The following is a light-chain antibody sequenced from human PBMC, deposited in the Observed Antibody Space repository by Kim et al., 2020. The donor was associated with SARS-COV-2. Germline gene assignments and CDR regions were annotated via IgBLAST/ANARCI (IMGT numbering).Light chain of an antibody. V-gene: IGKV3-20*01. CDR1: QSVSSSY. J-gene: IGKJ3*01. Sequence: EIVLTQSPGTLSLSPGERATLSCRASQSVSSSYLAWYQQKPGQAPRLLIYGASSRATGIPDRFSGSGSGTDFTLTISRLEPEDFAVYYCQQGEFTFGPGTKVDIK. CDR2: GAS. CDR3: QQGEFT.